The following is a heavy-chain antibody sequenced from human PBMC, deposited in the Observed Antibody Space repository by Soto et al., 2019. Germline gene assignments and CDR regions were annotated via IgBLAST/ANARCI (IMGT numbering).Heavy chain of an antibody. V-gene: IGHV4-59*01. CDR2: ISHSGTT. D-gene: IGHD1-26*01. CDR1: DGSISSYY. J-gene: IGHJ5*02. CDR3: ARALDKGSDPLDP. Sequence: SETLSLTCIVSDGSISSYYWSWIRQPPGKGLEWVGYISHSGTTYYNPSFESRLIISVDSSKSQFSMKLRSVTAADTAVYYCARALDKGSDPLDPWGQGTLVTVSS.